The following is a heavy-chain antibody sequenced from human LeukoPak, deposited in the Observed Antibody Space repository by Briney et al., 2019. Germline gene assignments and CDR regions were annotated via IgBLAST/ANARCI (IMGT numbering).Heavy chain of an antibody. CDR2: IYHSGST. Sequence: PSETLSLTCTVSGYSISSGYYWGWIRQPPGKGLEWIGEIYHSGSTNYNPSLKSRVTISVDKSKNQFSLKLSSVTAADTAVYYCARLDDSSGYSGFDYWGQGTLVTVSS. D-gene: IGHD3-22*01. V-gene: IGHV4-38-2*02. CDR1: GYSISSGYY. J-gene: IGHJ4*02. CDR3: ARLDDSSGYSGFDY.